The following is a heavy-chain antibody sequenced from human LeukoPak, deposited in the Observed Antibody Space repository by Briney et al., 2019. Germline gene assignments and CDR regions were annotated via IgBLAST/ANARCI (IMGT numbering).Heavy chain of an antibody. CDR2: ISSSSSYT. CDR3: ARGYYDSSGHPVFDY. V-gene: IGHV3-11*06. J-gene: IGHJ4*02. D-gene: IGHD3-22*01. CDR1: GFTFSDYY. Sequence: GGSLRLSCAASGFTFSDYYMSWIRQAPGKGLEWVSYISSSSSYTNYADSVKGRFTISRDNAKNSLYLQMNSLRAEDTAVYYCARGYYDSSGHPVFDYWGQGTLVTVSS.